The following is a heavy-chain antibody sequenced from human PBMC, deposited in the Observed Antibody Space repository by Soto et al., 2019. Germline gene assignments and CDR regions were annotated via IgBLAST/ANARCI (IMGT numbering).Heavy chain of an antibody. J-gene: IGHJ5*02. CDR3: AKGDNLGPKTGYAFDP. CDR1: GDSVSSNTAS. Sequence: SQTLSLTCAISGDSVSSNTASWNWISQSPSRGLEWLGRSYFRSKWYNDYAVSVKSRIIINPDTSNNQFSLQLNSVTPVDTAVYFCAKGDNLGPKTGYAFDPWGQGIMVTVSS. CDR2: SYFRSKWYN. V-gene: IGHV6-1*01. D-gene: IGHD5-12*01.